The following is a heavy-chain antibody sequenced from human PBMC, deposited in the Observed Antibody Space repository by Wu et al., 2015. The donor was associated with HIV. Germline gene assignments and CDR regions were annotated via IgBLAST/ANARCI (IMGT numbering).Heavy chain of an antibody. Sequence: QVQLVQSGAEVKKPGASVKVSCKAFNYTFTSYGISWVRQAPGQGLEWMGWINAYHRNTNYAQKFQGRVTMTTDTSTSTAYMELRSLRSDDTAVYYCARKTSTATIPWGQGTLVHRLL. CDR3: ARKTSTATIP. CDR2: INAYHRNT. D-gene: IGHD5-12*01. CDR1: NYTFTSYG. J-gene: IGHJ5*02. V-gene: IGHV1-18*01.